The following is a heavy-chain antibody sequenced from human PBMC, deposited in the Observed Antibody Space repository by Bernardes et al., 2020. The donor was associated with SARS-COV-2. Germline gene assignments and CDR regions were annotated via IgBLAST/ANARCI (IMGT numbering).Heavy chain of an antibody. V-gene: IGHV4-61*02. D-gene: IGHD5-12*01. J-gene: IGHJ6*02. CDR2: IYTSGST. CDR3: ARGGGGYSGYDYYYYYGMDV. Sequence: SETLSLTCTVSGGSISSGSYYWSWIRQPAGKGLEWIGRIYTSGSTNYNPSLKSRVTISVDTSKNQFSLKLSSVTAADTAVYYCARGGGGYSGYDYYYYYGMDVWGQGTTVTVSS. CDR1: GGSISSGSYY.